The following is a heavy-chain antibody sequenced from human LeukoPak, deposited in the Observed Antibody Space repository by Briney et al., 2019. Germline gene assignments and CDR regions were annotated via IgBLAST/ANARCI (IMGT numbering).Heavy chain of an antibody. CDR1: GYTFTSYA. D-gene: IGHD3-22*01. V-gene: IGHV7-4-1*02. CDR2: INTNTGSP. CDR3: VRGIDTTGYFNY. J-gene: IGHJ4*02. Sequence: GASVTVSCTASGYTFTSYAMHWVRQAPGQGLEWMGWINTNTGSPMYAQGLTGRFVFSLDTSVSTAFLQINSLKAEDTALYYCVRGIDTTGYFNYWGQGTLVTVSS.